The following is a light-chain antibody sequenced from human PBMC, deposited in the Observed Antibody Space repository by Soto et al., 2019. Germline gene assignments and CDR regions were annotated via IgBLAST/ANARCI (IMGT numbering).Light chain of an antibody. CDR2: GAY. V-gene: IGKV1-39*01. Sequence: DIQMTQSPSSLSASVGDRVTITCRASHTFSSFLNWYQQKRGKPPTLLIYGAYNLRSGVPSRFTGSGGGAEFRLTISSLQPDDFATYYCQQTYSPPFTFCQGTSLELK. CDR1: HTFSSF. J-gene: IGKJ2*01. CDR3: QQTYSPPFT.